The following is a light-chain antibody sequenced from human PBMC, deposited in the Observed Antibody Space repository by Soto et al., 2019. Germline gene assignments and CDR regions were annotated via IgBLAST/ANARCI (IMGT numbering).Light chain of an antibody. J-gene: IGLJ1*01. CDR2: EVN. Sequence: QSVLTQPPSASGSPGQSIAISCTGTSSDVGGDNYVSWYQQHPGKAPKLMIYEVNKRPSGVPDRFSGSKSGNTASLTVSGLHAEDEADYYCSSYAGSSNVFGTGTKLTVL. CDR3: SSYAGSSNV. CDR1: SSDVGGDNY. V-gene: IGLV2-8*01.